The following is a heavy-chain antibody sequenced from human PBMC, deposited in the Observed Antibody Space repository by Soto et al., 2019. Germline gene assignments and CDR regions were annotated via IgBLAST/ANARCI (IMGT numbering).Heavy chain of an antibody. CDR2: INHSGST. J-gene: IGHJ5*02. CDR1: GGSFSGYY. D-gene: IGHD3-3*01. CDR3: ARATITIFGVVIGSPNWFDP. V-gene: IGHV4-34*01. Sequence: SETLSLTCAVYGGSFSGYYWSWIRQPPGKGLDWIGEINHSGSTNYNPSLKSRVTISVDTSKNQFPLKLSSVTAADTAVYYCARATITIFGVVIGSPNWFDPWGQGTLVTVSS.